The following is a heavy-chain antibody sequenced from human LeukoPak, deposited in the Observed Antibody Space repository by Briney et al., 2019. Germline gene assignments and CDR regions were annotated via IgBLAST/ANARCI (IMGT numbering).Heavy chain of an antibody. J-gene: IGHJ4*02. V-gene: IGHV1-69*04. D-gene: IGHD3-22*01. CDR3: ARADSSGYSLDENFDY. Sequence: ASVKVSCKASGGTLSSYDINWVRQAPGQGLEWIGRIIPMFGIVNYAQNFQGRVTITADKSTNTAYMELSSLRSEDTAFYYCARADSSGYSLDENFDYWGQGTLVTVSS. CDR1: GGTLSSYD. CDR2: IIPMFGIV.